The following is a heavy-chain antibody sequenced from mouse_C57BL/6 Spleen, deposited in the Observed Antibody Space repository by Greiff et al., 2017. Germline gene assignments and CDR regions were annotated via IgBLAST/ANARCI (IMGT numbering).Heavy chain of an antibody. V-gene: IGHV1-80*01. Sequence: VKLQESGAELVKPGASVKISCKASGYAFSSYWMNWVKQRPGKGLEWIGQIYPGDGDTNYNGKFKGKATLTADKSSSTAYMQLSSLTSEDSAVYFCARIFYYYAMDYWGQGTSVTVSS. J-gene: IGHJ4*01. CDR1: GYAFSSYW. CDR3: ARIFYYYAMDY. CDR2: IYPGDGDT.